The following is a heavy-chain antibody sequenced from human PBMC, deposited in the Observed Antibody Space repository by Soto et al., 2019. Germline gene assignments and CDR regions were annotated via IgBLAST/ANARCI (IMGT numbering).Heavy chain of an antibody. CDR3: AHRHTLIAGDAFYI. CDR2: IYWDDEK. V-gene: IGHV2-5*02. J-gene: IGHJ3*02. CDR1: GFSLSTSGVG. D-gene: IGHD6-13*01. Sequence: QITLKESGPTLVKPTQTLTLTCTFSGFSLSTSGVGVDWIRQPPGKALEWLALIYWDDEKRYSPSLKSRLTTPKXTXINHVVLTMTNMDPVDTATYYCAHRHTLIAGDAFYIWGQGTMVTVSS.